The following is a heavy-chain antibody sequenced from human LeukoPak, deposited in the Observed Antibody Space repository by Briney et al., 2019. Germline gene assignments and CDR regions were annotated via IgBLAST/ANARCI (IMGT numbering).Heavy chain of an antibody. J-gene: IGHJ4*02. CDR1: GYTFTSYD. D-gene: IGHD2-2*01. Sequence: ASVKVSCKASGYTFTSYDINWVRQATGQGLEWMGWMNPNSGNTGYAQKFQGRVTITADKSTSTAYMELSSLRSEDTAVYYCARDQEDIVVVPATYYFDYWGQGTLVTVSS. CDR2: MNPNSGNT. CDR3: ARDQEDIVVVPATYYFDY. V-gene: IGHV1-8*01.